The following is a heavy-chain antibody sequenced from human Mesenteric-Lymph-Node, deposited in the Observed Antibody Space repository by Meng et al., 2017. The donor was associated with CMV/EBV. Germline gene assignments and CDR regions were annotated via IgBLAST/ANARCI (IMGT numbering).Heavy chain of an antibody. CDR3: ARDGRDSNPDY. J-gene: IGHJ4*02. V-gene: IGHV3-7*01. D-gene: IGHD4-11*01. CDR2: IKQDGSEK. CDR1: GFTFSSYS. Sequence: GGSLRLSCAASGFTFSSYSMNWVRQAPGKGLEWVANIKQDGSEKYYVDSVKGRFTISRDNAKNSLYLQMNSLRAEDTAVYYCARDGRDSNPDYWGQGTLVTVSS.